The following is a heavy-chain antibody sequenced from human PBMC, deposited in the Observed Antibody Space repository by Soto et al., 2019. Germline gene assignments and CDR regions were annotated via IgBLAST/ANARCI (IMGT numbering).Heavy chain of an antibody. CDR2: INSDGSST. CDR3: ASPSGQLGIDAFDI. Sequence: GGSLRLSCAASGFTFSSYWMHWVRQAPGKGLVWVSRINSDGSSTSYADSVKGRFTISRDNAKNTLYLQMNSLRAEDTAVYYCASPSGQLGIDAFDIWGQGTMVTVSS. D-gene: IGHD7-27*01. V-gene: IGHV3-74*01. J-gene: IGHJ3*02. CDR1: GFTFSSYW.